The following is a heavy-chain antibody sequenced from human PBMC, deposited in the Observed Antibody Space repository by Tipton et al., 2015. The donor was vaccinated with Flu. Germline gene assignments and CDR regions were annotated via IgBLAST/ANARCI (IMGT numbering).Heavy chain of an antibody. CDR2: IYTSGST. Sequence: TLSLTCTVSGGSISSGSYYWSWIRQPAGKGLEWIGRIYTSGSTNYNPSLKSRVTISVDTSKNQFSLKLSSVTAADTAVYYCARGSSFKRWSIAARSVYFDYWGQGTLVTVSS. CDR1: GGSISSGSYY. J-gene: IGHJ4*02. V-gene: IGHV4-61*02. D-gene: IGHD6-6*01. CDR3: ARGSSFKRWSIAARSVYFDY.